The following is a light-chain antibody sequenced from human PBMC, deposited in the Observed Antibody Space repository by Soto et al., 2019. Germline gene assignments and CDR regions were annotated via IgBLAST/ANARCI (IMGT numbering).Light chain of an antibody. CDR3: HQTYSTPGT. J-gene: IGKJ1*01. CDR2: ASS. V-gene: IGKV1-39*01. Sequence: DIQMTQSPSSLSASVGARVPITCRASQSISTYLNWYQQKSGKAPSLLIYASSTLQTGVPSRFSGSGSGTDFTLSISNLQPEDFAHYFCHQTYSTPGTFGQGTKVDIK. CDR1: QSISTY.